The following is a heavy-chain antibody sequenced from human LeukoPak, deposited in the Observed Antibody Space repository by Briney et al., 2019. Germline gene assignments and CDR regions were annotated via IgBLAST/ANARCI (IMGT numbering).Heavy chain of an antibody. V-gene: IGHV4-59*01. D-gene: IGHD3-22*01. CDR2: IYYSGST. CDR3: ARAPDYYDSSGYL. Sequence: SETLSLTCTVSGGSISSYYWSWIRQPPGKGLEWIGYIYYSGSTNYNPSLKSRVTISVDTSKSQFSLKLSSVTAADTAVYYCARAPDYYDSSGYLWGQGTLVTVSS. J-gene: IGHJ4*02. CDR1: GGSISSYY.